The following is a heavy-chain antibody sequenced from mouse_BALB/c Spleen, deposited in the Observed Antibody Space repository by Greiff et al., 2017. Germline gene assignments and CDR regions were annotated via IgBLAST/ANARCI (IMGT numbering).Heavy chain of an antibody. CDR3: ARGPFYYAMDY. J-gene: IGHJ4*01. CDR1: GYTFTSYY. V-gene: IGHV1S56*01. CDR2: IYPGNVNT. Sequence: VKLQESGPELVKPGASVRISCKASGYTFTSYYIHWVKQRPGQGLEWIGWIYPGNVNTKYNEKFKGKATLTADKSSSTAYMQLSSLTSEDSAVYFCARGPFYYAMDYWGQGTSVTVSS.